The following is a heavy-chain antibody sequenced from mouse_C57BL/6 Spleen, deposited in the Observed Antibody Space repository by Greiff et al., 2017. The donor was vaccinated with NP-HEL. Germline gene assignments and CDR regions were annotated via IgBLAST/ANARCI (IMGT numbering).Heavy chain of an antibody. J-gene: IGHJ4*01. D-gene: IGHD1-2*01. CDR1: GYTFTSYG. V-gene: IGHV1-58*01. CDR2: INIGNGYI. Sequence: EVQLLQSGAELVRPGSSVKMSCKTSGYTFTSYGINWVQQRPGQGLEWIGYINIGNGYIESTEKFKGKATLTSDTSSSTAYMQLSSLTSEDSAIYYCARGYGHYAMDYWGQGTSVTVSS. CDR3: ARGYGHYAMDY.